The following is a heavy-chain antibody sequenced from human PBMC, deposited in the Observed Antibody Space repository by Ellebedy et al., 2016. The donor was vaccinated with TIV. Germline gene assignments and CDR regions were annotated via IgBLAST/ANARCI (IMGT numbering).Heavy chain of an antibody. D-gene: IGHD5-18*01. J-gene: IGHJ4*02. CDR3: SSNVDTSMTH. CDR1: GFTFSSYW. Sequence: GGSPRLSXAASGFTFSSYWMHWVRQAPGKGREWVANINQDGSEIHYVDSVKGRFTISRDNAKSSLYLQMNSLRLEDTARYYCSSNVDTSMTHWGQGTLVTVSS. CDR2: INQDGSEI. V-gene: IGHV3-7*01.